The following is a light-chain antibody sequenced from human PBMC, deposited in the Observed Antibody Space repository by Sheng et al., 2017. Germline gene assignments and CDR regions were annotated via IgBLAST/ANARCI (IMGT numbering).Light chain of an antibody. CDR1: QNINYY. CDR3: QQSYSTPLA. CDR2: PAS. Sequence: DIQMSQSPSSLSASVGDRVNITCRTSQNINYYLNWYQQKPGKAPKLLIYPASNLQSGVPSRFSGSGSGTEFTLTISRLQPEDVATYFCQQSYSTPLAFGGGTKVEIK. J-gene: IGKJ4*01. V-gene: IGKV1-39*01.